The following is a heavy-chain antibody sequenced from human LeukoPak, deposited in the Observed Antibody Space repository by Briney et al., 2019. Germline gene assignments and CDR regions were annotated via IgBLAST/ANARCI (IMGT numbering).Heavy chain of an antibody. D-gene: IGHD1-1*01. CDR3: ARASNESPYYFDY. CDR2: MNPNSGNT. V-gene: IGHV1-8*01. CDR1: GYTFTSYD. J-gene: IGHJ4*02. Sequence: GASVKVSCKASGYTFTSYDINWVRQATGQGLEWMGWMNPNSGNTGYAQKFQGRVTMTRNTSISTAYMELSSLRSEDTAVYYCARASNESPYYFDYWGQGTLVTVSS.